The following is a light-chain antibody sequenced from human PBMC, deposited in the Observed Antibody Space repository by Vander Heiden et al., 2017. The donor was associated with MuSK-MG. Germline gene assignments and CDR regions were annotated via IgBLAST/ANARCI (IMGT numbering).Light chain of an antibody. CDR1: QSVSSSY. J-gene: IGKJ1*01. CDR3: QPYGSSRT. V-gene: IGKV3-20*01. CDR2: GAS. Sequence: DIVLTPSPGTLSLSPGQRATLTCRASQSVSSSYLAWYQQKPGHAPRLLIYGASSRATGIPDRFSGSGSATDFTLTISRLEPEDFAVYYCQPYGSSRTFGQGTKVEIK.